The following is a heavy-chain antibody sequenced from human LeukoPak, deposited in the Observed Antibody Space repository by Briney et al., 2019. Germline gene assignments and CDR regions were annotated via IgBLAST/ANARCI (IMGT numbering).Heavy chain of an antibody. V-gene: IGHV3-23*01. CDR1: GFTFSSYA. D-gene: IGHD2-15*01. CDR3: AKTPTDYLDY. CDR2: ISGSGGST. Sequence: GGSLRLSCAASGFTFSSYAMSWVRQAPGKGLEWVSAISGSGGSTYYADSVKGRFTITRDNSKNTLYLQMNSLRAEDTALYYFAKTPTDYLDYWGQGTLVTVSS. J-gene: IGHJ4*02.